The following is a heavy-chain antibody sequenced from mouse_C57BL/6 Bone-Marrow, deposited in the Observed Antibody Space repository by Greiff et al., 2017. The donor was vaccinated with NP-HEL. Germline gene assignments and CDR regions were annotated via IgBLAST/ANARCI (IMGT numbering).Heavy chain of an antibody. CDR1: GFTFSSYG. CDR3: ARHNWDG. D-gene: IGHD4-1*01. Sequence: EVHLVESGGDLVKPGGSLKLSCAASGFTFSSYGMSWVRQTPDKRLEWVATISSGGSYTYYPDSVKGRVTISRDNAKNTLYLQMSSLKSDDTAMYYCARHNWDGWGQGTTLTVSS. V-gene: IGHV5-6*01. J-gene: IGHJ2*01. CDR2: ISSGGSYT.